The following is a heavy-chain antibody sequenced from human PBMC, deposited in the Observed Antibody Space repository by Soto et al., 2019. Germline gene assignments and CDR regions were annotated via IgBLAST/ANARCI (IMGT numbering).Heavy chain of an antibody. CDR3: TKGSSGDKVDS. V-gene: IGHV4-30-4*01. CDR1: GGSISTVT. CDR2: IYSGGNI. D-gene: IGHD7-27*01. J-gene: IGHJ4*02. Sequence: QVQLQESGPGLVKPSQTLSLTCTVSGGSISTVTYAWIRQPPDKGLEWIGHIYSGGNIYYNPSLRGRVTISVDTSKNQFSLNLNSVSAADTAVYYCTKGSSGDKVDSWGQGTLVTVSS.